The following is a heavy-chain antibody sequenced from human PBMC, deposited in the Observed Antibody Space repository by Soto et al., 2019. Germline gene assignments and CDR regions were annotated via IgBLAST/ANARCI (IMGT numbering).Heavy chain of an antibody. CDR3: ARNSYYYDSSAYPNPAGAFDI. V-gene: IGHV1-18*04. CDR2: ISAYNGNT. J-gene: IGHJ3*02. CDR1: GYTFTSYG. Sequence: ASVKVSCKASGYTFTSYGISWVRQAPGQGLEWMGWISAYNGNTNYAQKLQGRVTMTTDTSTSTAYMELRSLRSDDTAVYYCARNSYYYDSSAYPNPAGAFDIWGKGTMVTV. D-gene: IGHD3-22*01.